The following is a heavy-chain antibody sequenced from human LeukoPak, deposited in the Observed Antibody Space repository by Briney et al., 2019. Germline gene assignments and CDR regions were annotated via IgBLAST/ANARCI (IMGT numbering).Heavy chain of an antibody. D-gene: IGHD1-26*01. J-gene: IGHJ4*02. CDR3: ARVATKAYSGSYSGY. V-gene: IGHV1-18*01. Sequence: APVKVSCKASGYTFTSYGISWVRQAPGQGLEWMGWISAYNGNTNYAQKLQGRVTMTTDTSTSTAYMELRSLRSDDTAVYYCARVATKAYSGSYSGYWGQGTLVTVSS. CDR2: ISAYNGNT. CDR1: GYTFTSYG.